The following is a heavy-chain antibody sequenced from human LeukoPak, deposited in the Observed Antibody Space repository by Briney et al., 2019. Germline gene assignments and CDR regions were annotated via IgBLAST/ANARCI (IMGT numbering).Heavy chain of an antibody. CDR1: GGSISSSSYY. Sequence: SETLSLTCTVSGGSISSSSYYWGWIRQPPGKGLEWIGSIYYSGSTYYNPSLKSRATISVDTSKNQFSLKLSSVTAADTAVYYCARHELAAHTGGFDYWGQGTLVTVSS. D-gene: IGHD6-6*01. J-gene: IGHJ4*02. CDR2: IYYSGST. V-gene: IGHV4-39*01. CDR3: ARHELAAHTGGFDY.